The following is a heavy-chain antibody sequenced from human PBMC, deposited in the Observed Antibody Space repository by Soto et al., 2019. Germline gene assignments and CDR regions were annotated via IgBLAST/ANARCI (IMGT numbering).Heavy chain of an antibody. V-gene: IGHV1-18*01. J-gene: IGHJ2*01. CDR3: ARDLDDYGDYVSWYFDL. Sequence: ASVKVSCKASRYTFTSYGISWVRQAPGQGLEWMGWISAYNGNTNYAQKLQGRVTMTTDTSTSTAYMELRSLRSDDTAVYYCARDLDDYGDYVSWYFDLWSRGTLVTVSS. CDR1: RYTFTSYG. D-gene: IGHD4-17*01. CDR2: ISAYNGNT.